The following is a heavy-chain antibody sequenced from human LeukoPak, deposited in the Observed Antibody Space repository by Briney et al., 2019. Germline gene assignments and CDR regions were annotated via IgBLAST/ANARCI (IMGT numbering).Heavy chain of an antibody. D-gene: IGHD1-26*01. V-gene: IGHV4-59*01. CDR3: ARGWDGYIDY. CDR1: GGSISSYY. J-gene: IGHJ4*02. Sequence: TSETLSLTCTVSGGSISSYYWSWIRQPPGKGLEWIGYIYYSGSTNYSPSLKSRVTISVDTSKNQFSLKLSSVTAADTAVYYCARGWDGYIDYWGQGTLVTVSS. CDR2: IYYSGST.